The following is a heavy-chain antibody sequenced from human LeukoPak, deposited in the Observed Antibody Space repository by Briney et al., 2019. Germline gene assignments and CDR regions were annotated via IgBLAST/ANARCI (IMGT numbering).Heavy chain of an antibody. CDR1: GDSVSSNSAA. CDR2: TYYRSKLYN. D-gene: IGHD3-22*01. Sequence: SQTLSLTCAISGDSVSSNSAAWNWIRQSPSRGLEWLGRTYYRSKLYNDYAVSVKSRITINPDTSKNQFSLQLNSVTPEDTAVYYCAREYYYDSSGYLTDYYFDYWGQGTLVTVSS. V-gene: IGHV6-1*01. J-gene: IGHJ4*02. CDR3: AREYYYDSSGYLTDYYFDY.